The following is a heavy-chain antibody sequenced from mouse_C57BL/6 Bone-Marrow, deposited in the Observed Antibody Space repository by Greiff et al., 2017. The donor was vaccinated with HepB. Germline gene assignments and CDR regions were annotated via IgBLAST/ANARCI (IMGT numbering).Heavy chain of an antibody. D-gene: IGHD1-1*01. CDR2: IYPRSGNT. V-gene: IGHV1-81*01. Sequence: LLESGAELARPGASVKLSCKASGYTFTSYGISWVKQRTGQGLEWIGEIYPRSGNTYYNEKFKGKATLTADKSSSTAYMELRSLTSEDSAVYFCARRYYGSRYYFDYWGQGTTLTVSS. CDR3: ARRYYGSRYYFDY. J-gene: IGHJ2*01. CDR1: GYTFTSYG.